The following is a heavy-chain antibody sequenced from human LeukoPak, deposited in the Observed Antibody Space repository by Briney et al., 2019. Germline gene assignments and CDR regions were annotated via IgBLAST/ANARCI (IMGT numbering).Heavy chain of an antibody. D-gene: IGHD6-19*01. CDR3: ARAVAVAGTGGFY. CDR1: GFTFSSYN. V-gene: IGHV3-21*06. J-gene: IGHJ4*02. Sequence: GGSLRLSCAASGFTFSSYNMNWVRQAPGKGPEWVSSITSSSSYIYYADSVKGRFTISRDNAKNSLYLQMDSLRAEDSAVYYCARAVAVAGTGGFYWGQGTLVTVSS. CDR2: ITSSSSYI.